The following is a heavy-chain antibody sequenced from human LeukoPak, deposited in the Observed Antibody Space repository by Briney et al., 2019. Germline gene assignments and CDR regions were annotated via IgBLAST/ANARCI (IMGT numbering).Heavy chain of an antibody. CDR3: ARALPQIEY. J-gene: IGHJ4*02. Sequence: GGSLRLSCAASEFSFSRSWMNWVRQAPGEGLEWVANLKKQRSAKYYVDAVEGRFTISRDNAKNSLYLQMNSLRAEDTAVYYCARALPQIEYWGWGPRVTVST. V-gene: IGHV3-7*05. D-gene: IGHD3-22*01. CDR2: LKKQRSAK. CDR1: EFSFSRSW.